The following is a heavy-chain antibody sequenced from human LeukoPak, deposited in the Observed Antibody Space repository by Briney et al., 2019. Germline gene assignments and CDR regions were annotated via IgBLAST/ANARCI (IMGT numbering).Heavy chain of an antibody. CDR1: EYTFTEYF. Sequence: GASVKVSCKTSEYTFTEYFIHWVRQAPGQGLEWMAWISPKSGGTNYARKFQGRVTLAWDTSINTVYMELNRLRSDDTAVYYCARGRDSGSQTYYFDYWGQGTLVTISS. J-gene: IGHJ4*02. CDR2: ISPKSGGT. D-gene: IGHD1-26*01. CDR3: ARGRDSGSQTYYFDY. V-gene: IGHV1-2*02.